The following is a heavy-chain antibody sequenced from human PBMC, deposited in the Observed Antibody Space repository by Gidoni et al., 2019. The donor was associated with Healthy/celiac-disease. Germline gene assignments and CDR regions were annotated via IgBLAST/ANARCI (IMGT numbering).Heavy chain of an antibody. D-gene: IGHD6-13*01. V-gene: IGHV4-59*01. CDR1: GGSISSYY. Sequence: QVQLQESGPGLVKPSETLSLPCTVSGGSISSYYWSWIRQPPGKGLEWIGYIYYSGSTNYNPSLKSRVTISVDTSKNQFSLKLSSVTAADTAVYYCARAPAAAGTPFDYWGQGTLVTVSS. J-gene: IGHJ4*02. CDR3: ARAPAAAGTPFDY. CDR2: IYYSGST.